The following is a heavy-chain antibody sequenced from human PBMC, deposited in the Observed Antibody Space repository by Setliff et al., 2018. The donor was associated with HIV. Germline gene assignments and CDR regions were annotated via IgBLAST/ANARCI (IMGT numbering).Heavy chain of an antibody. D-gene: IGHD4-4*01. CDR1: RGTFRNSA. CDR3: AMSMTTYPVSRAFDI. V-gene: IGHV1-69*13. CDR2: IITLFGEA. Sequence: SVKVSCKASRGTFRNSAINWVRQAPGQGLVWMGGIITLFGEANYAQKFQGRVTITADESTSTAYMELNSLRSDDAAVYYCAMSMTTYPVSRAFDIWGQGTMVTVSS. J-gene: IGHJ3*02.